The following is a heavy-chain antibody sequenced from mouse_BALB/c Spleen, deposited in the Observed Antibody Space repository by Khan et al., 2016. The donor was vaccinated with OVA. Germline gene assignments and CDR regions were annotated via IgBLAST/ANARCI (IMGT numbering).Heavy chain of an antibody. V-gene: IGHV9-3*02. D-gene: IGHD1-1*01. CDR1: GYTFTNYG. CDR2: INTNTGET. Sequence: QIQLVQSGPELKKPGATVKISCKASGYTFTNYGMHWVKQAPGKVLKRMGWINTNTGETTYADEFKGRFAFTLENSASTAYLQMNNLKYDDSATYCGARGNYGRSPLAYWGQGTLVTVSA. J-gene: IGHJ3*01. CDR3: ARGNYGRSPLAY.